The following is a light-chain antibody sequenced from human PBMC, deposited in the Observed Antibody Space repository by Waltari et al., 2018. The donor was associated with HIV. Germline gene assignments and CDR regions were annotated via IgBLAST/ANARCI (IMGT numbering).Light chain of an antibody. CDR1: DSLTDRFYS. J-gene: IGLJ1*01. CDR2: DAS. CDR3: SSISGGTLV. Sequence: QSALTQPASMSGSPGQSITISCIRLDSLTDRFYSVSWYQHHPGKAPQLVIYDASSRPAGISLRFSGSHSGNTAFLSISGLQAADEADFSCSSISGGTLVFGGGTTVTVL. V-gene: IGLV2-14*01.